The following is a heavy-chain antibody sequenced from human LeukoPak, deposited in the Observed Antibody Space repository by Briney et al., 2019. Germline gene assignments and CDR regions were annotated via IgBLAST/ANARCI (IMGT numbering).Heavy chain of an antibody. Sequence: SVKVSCKASGGTFSSYAISWVRQAPGQGLEWMGEIIPIFGTANYAQKFQGRVTITTDESTSTAYMELSSLRSEDTAVYYCARGPHWHNWFGHWGQGNLVNVSS. V-gene: IGHV1-69*05. CDR2: IIPIFGTA. CDR3: ARGPHWHNWFGH. J-gene: IGHJ5*02. CDR1: GGTFSSYA.